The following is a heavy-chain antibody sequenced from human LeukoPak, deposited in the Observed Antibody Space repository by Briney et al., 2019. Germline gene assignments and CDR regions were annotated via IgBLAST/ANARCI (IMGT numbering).Heavy chain of an antibody. CDR1: GYTFTGYY. Sequence: ASVKVSCKASGYTFTGYYMHWVRQAPGQGLEWMGRINPNSGGTNYAQKFQGRVTMTRDTSISTAYMELSRLRSDDTAVYYCARVGYYDSSGPPMYFDYWGQGTLVTVSS. J-gene: IGHJ4*02. V-gene: IGHV1-2*06. CDR3: ARVGYYDSSGPPMYFDY. D-gene: IGHD3-22*01. CDR2: INPNSGGT.